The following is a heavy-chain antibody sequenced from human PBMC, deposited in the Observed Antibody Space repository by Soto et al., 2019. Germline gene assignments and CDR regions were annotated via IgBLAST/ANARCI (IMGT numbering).Heavy chain of an antibody. J-gene: IGHJ5*02. D-gene: IGHD2-21*02. CDR2: INPSGGST. Sequence: APGQGLEWMGIINPSGGSTSYAQKFQGRVTITRDTSTSTVYMELSSLRSEDTAVYYCARVAAGDSSEPFDPWGQGTLVTVS. CDR3: ARVAAGDSSEPFDP. V-gene: IGHV1-46*03.